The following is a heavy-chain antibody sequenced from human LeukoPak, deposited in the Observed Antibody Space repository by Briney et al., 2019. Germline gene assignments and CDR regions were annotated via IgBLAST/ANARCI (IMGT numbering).Heavy chain of an antibody. CDR3: AKDRDALVVVPAAVFDY. CDR1: GFTFSSYS. CDR2: ISSSSSYI. Sequence: GGSLRLSCAASGFTFSSYSMNWVRQAPGKGLEWVSSISSSSSYIYYADSVKGRFTISRDNSKNSLYLQMNSLRTEDTALYYCAKDRDALVVVPAAVFDYWGQGTLVTVSS. J-gene: IGHJ4*02. D-gene: IGHD2-2*01. V-gene: IGHV3-21*04.